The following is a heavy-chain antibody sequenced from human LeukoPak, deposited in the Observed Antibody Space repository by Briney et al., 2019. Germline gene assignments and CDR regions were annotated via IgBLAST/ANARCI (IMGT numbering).Heavy chain of an antibody. V-gene: IGHV5-51*01. CDR3: ARKGYCSGGSCYSLDY. D-gene: IGHD2-15*01. J-gene: IGHJ4*02. CDR2: IYPGDSDT. CDR1: GYRFNAYW. Sequence: GESLKISCKGSGYRFNAYWIAWVRQMPGKGLEWMGIIYPGDSDTRYSPSFQGQVTISADKSISTAYLQWSSLKASDTAMYYCARKGYCSGGSCYSLDYWGQGTLVTVSS.